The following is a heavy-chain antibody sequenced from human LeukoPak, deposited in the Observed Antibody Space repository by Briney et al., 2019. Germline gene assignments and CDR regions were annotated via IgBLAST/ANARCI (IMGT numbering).Heavy chain of an antibody. J-gene: IGHJ4*02. CDR1: GFTFNTYT. Sequence: GGSLRLSCSASGFTFNTYTMHWVRQAPGKGLEYVSSISGGGGTTFYADSVRGRLTISRDNSKNALYLQMSSLRAEDTALYYCVKDLSGTYSFDYWGQGTLVTVSS. D-gene: IGHD1-26*01. V-gene: IGHV3-64D*09. CDR3: VKDLSGTYSFDY. CDR2: ISGGGGTT.